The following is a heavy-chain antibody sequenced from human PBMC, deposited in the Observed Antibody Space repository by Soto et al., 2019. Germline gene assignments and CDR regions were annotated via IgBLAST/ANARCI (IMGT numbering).Heavy chain of an antibody. CDR1: GDSYSISTYS. V-gene: IGHV4-30-2*01. Sequence: SETLSLTCNMSGDSYSISTYSWSWIRQPPGKSLQWIGFIYQSGVTSYNPSLASRVSISLDRSNNQCSLKLKSVTAADTAVYFCAGMPYTSGLRFDPWGPGTLVTVYS. D-gene: IGHD6-19*01. CDR2: IYQSGVT. J-gene: IGHJ5*02. CDR3: AGMPYTSGLRFDP.